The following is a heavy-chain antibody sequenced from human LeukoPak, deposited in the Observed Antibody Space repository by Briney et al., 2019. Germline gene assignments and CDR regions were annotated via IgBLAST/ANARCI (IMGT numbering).Heavy chain of an antibody. Sequence: PGGSLRLSRAGSGFIFNNYAMHWVRHPPGKGLEWVSGISWNSGTIDYADSVRGRLTISRDNAKNSLYLQMDSLRVEDTAFYYCAKDNRRHYTSGPNPDSLHWGQGALVTVSS. CDR1: GFIFNNYA. J-gene: IGHJ4*02. D-gene: IGHD6-19*01. CDR3: AKDNRRHYTSGPNPDSLH. CDR2: ISWNSGTI. V-gene: IGHV3-9*01.